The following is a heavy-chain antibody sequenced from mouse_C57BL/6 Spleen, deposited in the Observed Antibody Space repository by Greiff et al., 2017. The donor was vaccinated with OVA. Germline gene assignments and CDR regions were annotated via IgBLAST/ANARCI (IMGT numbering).Heavy chain of an antibody. CDR3: ARKGWDYVDY. J-gene: IGHJ2*01. CDR2: IYPSDSET. D-gene: IGHD2-3*01. V-gene: IGHV1-61*01. CDR1: GYTFTSYW. Sequence: VQLQQPGAELVRPGSSVKLSCKASGYTFTSYWVDWVKQRPGQGLEWIGNIYPSDSETHYNQKFKDKATLTVDKSSSTAYMQLSSLTSEDSAVYYCARKGWDYVDYWGQGTTLTVSS.